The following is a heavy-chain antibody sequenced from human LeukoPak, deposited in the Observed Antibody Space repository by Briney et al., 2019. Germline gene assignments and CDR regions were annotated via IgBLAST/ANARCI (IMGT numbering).Heavy chain of an antibody. J-gene: IGHJ4*02. CDR1: GYTFTSYG. CDR3: ARDGDFRSGYKGSFDY. V-gene: IGHV1-18*01. D-gene: IGHD3-3*01. Sequence: ASVKVSCKASGYTFTSYGISWVRQAPGQGLEWMGWISAYNGNTNYAQKLQGRVTMTTDTSTSTAYMELRSLRSDDTAVYYCARDGDFRSGYKGSFDYWGQGTLVTVSS. CDR2: ISAYNGNT.